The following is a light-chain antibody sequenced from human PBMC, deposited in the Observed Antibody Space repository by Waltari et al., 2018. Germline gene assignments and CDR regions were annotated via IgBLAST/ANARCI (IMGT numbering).Light chain of an antibody. CDR1: QTVLYRDNNKNY. CDR2: WAS. J-gene: IGKJ1*01. Sequence: DIVMTQSPDSLAVSLGERATINCKSSQTVLYRDNNKNYLTWYQQNPGQPPKLLFSWASIRESGVPDRLSASGSGTDFTLTISSLQAEDVAVYYCHQHYTTPWTFGQGTKVTIK. V-gene: IGKV4-1*01. CDR3: HQHYTTPWT.